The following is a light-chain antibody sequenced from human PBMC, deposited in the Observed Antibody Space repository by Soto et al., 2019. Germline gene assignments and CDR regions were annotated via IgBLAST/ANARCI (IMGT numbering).Light chain of an antibody. V-gene: IGKV3D-15*01. CDR2: GAS. CDR3: QQYSSXPPIT. J-gene: IGKJ5*01. CDR1: QSVSSN. Sequence: EIVMTQSPATLSVSPGERATLSCRASQSVSSNLAWYQQKPGQAPRLLIYGASSRATGIPARFSGSGSGTEFTLTISSLQSEDFAVYYCQQYSSXPPITFGQGXRL.